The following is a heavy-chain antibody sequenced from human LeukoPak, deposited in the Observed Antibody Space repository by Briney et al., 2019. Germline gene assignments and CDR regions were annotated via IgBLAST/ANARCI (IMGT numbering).Heavy chain of an antibody. D-gene: IGHD4-17*01. J-gene: IGHJ5*02. V-gene: IGHV3-23*01. CDR3: AKDYGDYVGWFDP. Sequence: PGGSLRLSCAASGFTFNTYGMSWVRQAPGKGLEWLSALSGSGDRTYYADSVKGRFTISRDNSKNTLYLQMNSLRAEDTAVYYCAKDYGDYVGWFDPWGQGTLVTVSS. CDR1: GFTFNTYG. CDR2: LSGSGDRT.